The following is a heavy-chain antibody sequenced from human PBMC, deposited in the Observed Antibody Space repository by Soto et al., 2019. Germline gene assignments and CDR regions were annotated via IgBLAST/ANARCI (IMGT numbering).Heavy chain of an antibody. V-gene: IGHV3-48*03. CDR3: ARERIGSMPYGKGYFDL. Sequence: EVQLVESGGGLVQPGGSLRLSCAASGFTFSSYEMNWVRQAPGKGLEWVSYISSSGSTIYYADSVKGRFTISRDNAKNALYLQMNSLRAEDTAVYYCARERIGSMPYGKGYFDLWGRGTLVTVSS. CDR2: ISSSGSTI. CDR1: GFTFSSYE. J-gene: IGHJ2*01. D-gene: IGHD2-8*01.